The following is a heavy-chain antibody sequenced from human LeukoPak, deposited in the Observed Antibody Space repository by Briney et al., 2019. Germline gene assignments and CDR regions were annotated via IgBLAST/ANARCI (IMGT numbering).Heavy chain of an antibody. CDR2: ISSDGNIR. V-gene: IGHV3-30*10. CDR1: GFTFSNYA. J-gene: IGHJ5*02. CDR3: TRVIRAQFDP. Sequence: GGSLRLSCAASGFTFSNYAMHWVRQAPGKGLEWVAGISSDGNIRRLTDSVKGRFSSSRDNSGTTLNLQMKSLRPEDTAVYYCTRVIRAQFDPWGQGTLVTVAS.